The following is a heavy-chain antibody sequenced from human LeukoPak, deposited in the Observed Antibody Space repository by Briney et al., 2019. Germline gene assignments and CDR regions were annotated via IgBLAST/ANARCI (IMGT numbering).Heavy chain of an antibody. CDR1: GGSISNSNW. V-gene: IGHV4-4*02. D-gene: IGHD3-10*01. CDR2: IYHSGST. CDR3: AGDGGFGELLVSWYFDL. J-gene: IGHJ2*01. Sequence: SETLSLTCAVSGGSISNSNWWSWVRQPPGKGLEWIWSIYHSGSTYSNPSLKSRVTISVDTSKNQFSLKLSSVTAADTAVYYCAGDGGFGELLVSWYFDLWGRGTLVTVSS.